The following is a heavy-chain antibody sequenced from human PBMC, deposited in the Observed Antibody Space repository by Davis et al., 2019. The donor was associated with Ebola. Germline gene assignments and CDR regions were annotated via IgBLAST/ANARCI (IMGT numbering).Heavy chain of an antibody. Sequence: SLKISCAASGFTFSNYWMHWVRQVPGKGLQWVSGINWNGEAYGYADSVKGRFTIARDNAKNSLYLQMNSLRPEDTAFYYCARGPDYGGNCFDPWGQGALVTVSS. D-gene: IGHD4-23*01. J-gene: IGHJ5*02. V-gene: IGHV3-9*01. CDR3: ARGPDYGGNCFDP. CDR1: GFTFSNYW. CDR2: INWNGEAY.